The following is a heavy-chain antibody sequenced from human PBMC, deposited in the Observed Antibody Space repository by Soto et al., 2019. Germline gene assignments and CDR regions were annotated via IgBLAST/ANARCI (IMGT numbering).Heavy chain of an antibody. CDR2: IYWDDDK. V-gene: IGHV2-5*02. Sequence: QITLKESGPTLVKPTQTLTLTCTFSGFSLSTSGVGVGWIRQPPGKALELLALIYWDDDKRYSPSLKSRLTTPQDPSKNQVVLTRPNMDPVETAPYYCSHGGGVDAAQVDYWGQATLVTVSS. D-gene: IGHD6-6*01. CDR3: SHGGGVDAAQVDY. CDR1: GFSLSTSGVG. J-gene: IGHJ4*02.